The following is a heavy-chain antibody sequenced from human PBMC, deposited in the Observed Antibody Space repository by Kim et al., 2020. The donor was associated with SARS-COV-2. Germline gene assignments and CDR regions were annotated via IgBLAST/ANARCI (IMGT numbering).Heavy chain of an antibody. CDR2: ISSNGGST. J-gene: IGHJ6*02. D-gene: IGHD6-6*01. CDR1: GFTFSSYA. Sequence: GVSLRLSCSASGFTFSSYAMHWVRQAPGKGLEYVSAISSNGGSTYYADSVKGRFTISRDNSKNTLYLQMSSLRAEDTAVYYCVKGEFEYSSSSPPLYYYYGMDVWGQGTTVTVSS. V-gene: IGHV3-64D*09. CDR3: VKGEFEYSSSSPPLYYYYGMDV.